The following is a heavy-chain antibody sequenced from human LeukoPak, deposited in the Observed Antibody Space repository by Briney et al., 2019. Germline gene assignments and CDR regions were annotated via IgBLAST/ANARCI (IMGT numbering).Heavy chain of an antibody. D-gene: IGHD6-13*01. J-gene: IGHJ4*02. CDR1: GYTFTSYD. Sequence: ASVKVFCKASGYTFTSYDINWVRQATGQGLEWMGWMNPNSGNTGYAQNVQGRVTMTRNTSISTAYMELGSLRSEDTAVYYCARGSIAAASNFDYWGQGTLVTVSS. V-gene: IGHV1-8*01. CDR3: ARGSIAAASNFDY. CDR2: MNPNSGNT.